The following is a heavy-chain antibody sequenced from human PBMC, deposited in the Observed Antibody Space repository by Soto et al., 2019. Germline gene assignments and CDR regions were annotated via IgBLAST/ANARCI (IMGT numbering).Heavy chain of an antibody. CDR3: ARSPTDSSPCDY. D-gene: IGHD6-13*01. Sequence: QVQLVQSGAEVQKPGSSVKVSCKASGGTFSSYTISWVRQAPGQGLEWMGRIIPILGIANYAQKFQGRVTITADKSTSTAYMELSSLRSEDTAVYYCARSPTDSSPCDYWGQGTLVTVSS. V-gene: IGHV1-69*02. CDR1: GGTFSSYT. J-gene: IGHJ4*02. CDR2: IIPILGIA.